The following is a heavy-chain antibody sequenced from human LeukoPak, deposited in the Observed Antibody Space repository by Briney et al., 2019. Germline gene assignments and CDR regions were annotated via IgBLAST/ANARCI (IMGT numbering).Heavy chain of an antibody. J-gene: IGHJ4*02. Sequence: GESLKISCKGSGYSFTTYWIGWVRQMPGKGLEWMGIIYPDDSDTRYSPSFQGQVTISADKAINTAYLQWSSLKASDTATYYCARREDGDYTLDYWGQGTLVTVSS. CDR2: IYPDDSDT. CDR3: ARREDGDYTLDY. V-gene: IGHV5-51*01. D-gene: IGHD4-17*01. CDR1: GYSFTTYW.